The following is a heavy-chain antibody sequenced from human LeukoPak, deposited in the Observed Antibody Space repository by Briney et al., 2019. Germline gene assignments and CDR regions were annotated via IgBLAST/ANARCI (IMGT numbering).Heavy chain of an antibody. Sequence: GESLRLSCAASGFTFSSYSMNWVRQAPGKGLEWVSSISSVSTYIYYADSVKGRFTISRDNAKNSLYLQMNSLRAEDTAMYYCARLVWDTTMADGDIDSWGQGTLLIVSS. CDR1: GFTFSSYS. J-gene: IGHJ4*02. D-gene: IGHD5-18*01. CDR2: ISSVSTYI. V-gene: IGHV3-21*01. CDR3: ARLVWDTTMADGDIDS.